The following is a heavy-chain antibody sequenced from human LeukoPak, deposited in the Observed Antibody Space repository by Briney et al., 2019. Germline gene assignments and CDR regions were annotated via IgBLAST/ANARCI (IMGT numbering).Heavy chain of an antibody. CDR2: IYDSGST. D-gene: IGHD6-19*01. J-gene: IGHJ4*02. Sequence: SETLSLTYTVSGGSIRSSYYYWGWIRQPPGKRLEWIGSIYDSGSTYYNPSLKSRVTISVDTSKNQFSLKLSSVTAADTAVYYCAILYSSGWDRDYFDYWGQGTLVTVSS. CDR3: AILYSSGWDRDYFDY. CDR1: GGSIRSSYYY. V-gene: IGHV4-39*07.